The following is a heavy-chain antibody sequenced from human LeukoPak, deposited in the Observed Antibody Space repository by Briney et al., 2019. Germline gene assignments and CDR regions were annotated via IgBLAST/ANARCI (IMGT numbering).Heavy chain of an antibody. J-gene: IGHJ4*02. CDR3: ARVRPRGSYFDY. CDR2: INPNSGGT. Sequence: EASVKVSCKASGYTFTGHYIHWVRQAPGQGLEWMGWINPNSGGTNYAQKFQGRVTMTRDTSISTAYMELSRLRSDDTAVYYCARVRPRGSYFDYWGQGTLVTVSS. D-gene: IGHD1-26*01. CDR1: GYTFTGHY. V-gene: IGHV1-2*02.